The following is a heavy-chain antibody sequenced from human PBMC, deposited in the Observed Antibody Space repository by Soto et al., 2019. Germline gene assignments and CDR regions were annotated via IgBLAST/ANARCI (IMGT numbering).Heavy chain of an antibody. CDR1: RLTFSSHG. V-gene: IGHV3-23*01. CDR2: ISGSGTST. CDR3: ATGGWLRHNDN. Sequence: EVQLLESGGGLVQPGGSLRLSCAASRLTFSSHGMSWVRQAPGKGLEWVSNISGSGTSTYYADSVRGRFTISRDNSKNTLYLEINSLRADDTAVYYCATGGWLRHNDNWGQGTLVTVSS. J-gene: IGHJ4*02. D-gene: IGHD5-12*01.